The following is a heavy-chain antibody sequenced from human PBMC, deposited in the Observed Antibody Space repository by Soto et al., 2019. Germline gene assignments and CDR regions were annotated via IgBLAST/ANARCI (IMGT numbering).Heavy chain of an antibody. Sequence: SETLSLTCTVSGGSISISNYYWDWIRQPPGKGLERIGSIYYSGNTYYSPSLKSRVTLSVDTSKNQFSLKLTSVTAADTAIYYCASFYYFDTSGYYYDTWGQGTMVTVSS. CDR3: ASFYYFDTSGYYYDT. CDR1: GGSISISNYY. D-gene: IGHD3-22*01. CDR2: IYYSGNT. J-gene: IGHJ3*02. V-gene: IGHV4-39*01.